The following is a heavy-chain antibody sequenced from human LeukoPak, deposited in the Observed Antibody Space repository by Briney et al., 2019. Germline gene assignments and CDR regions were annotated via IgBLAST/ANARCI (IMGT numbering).Heavy chain of an antibody. J-gene: IGHJ5*02. D-gene: IGHD2-2*02. CDR2: IYTSGST. CDR3: VYTERGAWFDP. V-gene: IGHV4-4*07. Sequence: SETLSLTCTVSGGSISSYYWSWIRQPAGKGLAWIGRIYTSGSTNCNPSLKSRVTMSVDTSKNQFSLKLSSVTAADTAVYYCVYTERGAWFDPWGQGTLVTVSS. CDR1: GGSISSYY.